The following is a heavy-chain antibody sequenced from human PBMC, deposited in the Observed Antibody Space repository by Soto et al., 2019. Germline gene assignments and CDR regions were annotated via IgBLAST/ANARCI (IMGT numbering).Heavy chain of an antibody. D-gene: IGHD6-6*01. CDR2: IYPGDSDT. CDR3: ARPREQLALDAFDI. Sequence: GESLKISCKGSGYSFTGYWIGWVRQMAGKGLEWMGIIYPGDSDTRYSPSFQGQVTISADKSISTAYLQWSSLKASDTAMYYCARPREQLALDAFDIWGQGTMVTVSS. CDR1: GYSFTGYW. J-gene: IGHJ3*02. V-gene: IGHV5-51*01.